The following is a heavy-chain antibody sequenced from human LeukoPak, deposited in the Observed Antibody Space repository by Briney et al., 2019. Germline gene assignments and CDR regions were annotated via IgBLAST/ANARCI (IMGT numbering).Heavy chain of an antibody. CDR1: GGSISSYY. D-gene: IGHD5-18*01. Sequence: SETLSLTCTVSGGSISSYYWSWIRQPPGKGLEWIGYVYSSGSTNYNPSLKSRVTISVDTSKNQFSLKLNSVTAADTAVYYCARYSYGAYYFDYWGQGILVTVSS. CDR3: ARYSYGAYYFDY. V-gene: IGHV4-59*01. J-gene: IGHJ4*02. CDR2: VYSSGST.